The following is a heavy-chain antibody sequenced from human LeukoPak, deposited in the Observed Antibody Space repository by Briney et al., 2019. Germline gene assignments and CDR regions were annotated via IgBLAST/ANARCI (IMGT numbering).Heavy chain of an antibody. CDR2: IYPGDSDT. D-gene: IGHD1-7*01. V-gene: IGHV5-51*01. Sequence: GESLKISCKGSGYSFTSYWIGWVRQMPGKGLEWVGIIYPGDSDTRYSPSFQGQVTISADKSISTAYLQWSSLKASDTAMYYCARTPYSNWNYPYFDYWGQGTLVTVSS. J-gene: IGHJ4*02. CDR3: ARTPYSNWNYPYFDY. CDR1: GYSFTSYW.